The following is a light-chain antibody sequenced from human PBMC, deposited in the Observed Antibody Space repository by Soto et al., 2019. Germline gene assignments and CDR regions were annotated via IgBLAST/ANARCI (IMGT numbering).Light chain of an antibody. J-gene: IGKJ1*01. V-gene: IGKV1-6*01. CDR3: XQDSKYPRT. CDR1: QDIRTE. Sequence: AIQMTQSPSSLSASVGDRVTITCRASQDIRTELGWYQQKPGRAPQLLIYGSFNLQSGVPSRFSGXGXXTDSTLTINSXQXXXXXXXXXXQDSKYPRTFGQGTKLKIK. CDR2: GSF.